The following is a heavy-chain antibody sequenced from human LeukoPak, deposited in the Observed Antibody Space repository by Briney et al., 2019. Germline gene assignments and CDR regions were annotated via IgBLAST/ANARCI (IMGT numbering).Heavy chain of an antibody. CDR1: GFTVSSKY. V-gene: IGHV3-53*01. D-gene: IGHD4-17*01. CDR3: ARDSYGDANFDS. J-gene: IGHJ4*02. CDR2: IDSGGST. Sequence: GGSLRLSCAASGFTVSSKYMNWVRQAPGKGLEWVSVIDSGGSTYYADSVKGRFTISRDISKNAVYLQMNSLRAEDTAVYYCARDSYGDANFDSWGQGTLVTVSS.